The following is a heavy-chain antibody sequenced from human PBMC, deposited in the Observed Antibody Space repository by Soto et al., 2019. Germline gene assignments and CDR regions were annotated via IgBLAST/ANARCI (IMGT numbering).Heavy chain of an antibody. J-gene: IGHJ6*02. CDR2: IIPIFGTA. CDR1: GGTFSSYA. Sequence: QVQLVQSGAEVKKPGSSVKVSCKASGGTFSSYAISWVRQAPGQGLEWMGGIIPIFGTANYAQKFQGRVTITADASTSTAYMELSSLRSEDTAVYYCARGRGYYGSGSYYYLDYYYYGMDVWGQGTTVTVSS. CDR3: ARGRGYYGSGSYYYLDYYYYGMDV. V-gene: IGHV1-69*01. D-gene: IGHD3-10*01.